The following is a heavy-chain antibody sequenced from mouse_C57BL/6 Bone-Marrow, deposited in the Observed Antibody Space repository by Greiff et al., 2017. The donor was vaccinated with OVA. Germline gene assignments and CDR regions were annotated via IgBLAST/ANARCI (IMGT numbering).Heavy chain of an antibody. Sequence: EVQLVESGTVLARPGASVKMSCKTSGYTFTSYWMHWVKQRPGQGLEWIGAIYPGNSDTSYNQKFKGKAKLTAVTSASTAYMELSSLTNEDSAVYYCTRGVYYGSSYWYFDVWGTGTTVTVSS. CDR3: TRGVYYGSSYWYFDV. CDR1: GYTFTSYW. V-gene: IGHV1-5*01. J-gene: IGHJ1*03. CDR2: IYPGNSDT. D-gene: IGHD1-1*01.